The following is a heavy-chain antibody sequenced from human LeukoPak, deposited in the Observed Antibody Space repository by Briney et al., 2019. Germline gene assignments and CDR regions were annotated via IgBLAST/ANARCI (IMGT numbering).Heavy chain of an antibody. J-gene: IGHJ4*02. CDR2: IYYSGST. Sequence: SETLSLTCTVSGGSISSYYWSWIRQPPGKGLEWIGYIYYSGSTNYNPSLKSRVTISVDTSKNQFPLKLSSVTAADTAVYYCARVGYSSSWYLAGWGQGTLVTVSS. V-gene: IGHV4-59*01. CDR1: GGSISSYY. D-gene: IGHD6-13*01. CDR3: ARVGYSSSWYLAG.